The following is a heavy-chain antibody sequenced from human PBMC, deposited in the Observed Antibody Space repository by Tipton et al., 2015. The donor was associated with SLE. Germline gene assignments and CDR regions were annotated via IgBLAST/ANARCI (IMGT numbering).Heavy chain of an antibody. J-gene: IGHJ3*02. Sequence: SLRLSCAASGFTFDDYVMHWVRQAPGKGLEWVSGISWNSGSIGYADSVKGRFTISRDNAKNSLYLQMNSLRAEDTALYYCAKDIRYYDSSGGNRNDAFDIWGQGTMVTVSS. V-gene: IGHV3-9*01. CDR2: ISWNSGSI. CDR3: AKDIRYYDSSGGNRNDAFDI. CDR1: GFTFDDYV. D-gene: IGHD3-22*01.